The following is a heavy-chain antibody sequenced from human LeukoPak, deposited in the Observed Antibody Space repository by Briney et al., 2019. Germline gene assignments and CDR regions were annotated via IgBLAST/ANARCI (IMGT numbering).Heavy chain of an antibody. Sequence: GGSLRLSCAASGFTFSSYAMHWVRQAPGKGLEWVAVISYDGSNKYYADSVKGRFTISRDNSENTLFLQMNSLRAEDTAVYYCARDPLYLVGGRYCYYYYMDVWGKGTTVTVSS. V-gene: IGHV3-30*01. D-gene: IGHD2-8*02. CDR2: ISYDGSNK. J-gene: IGHJ6*03. CDR1: GFTFSSYA. CDR3: ARDPLYLVGGRYCYYYYMDV.